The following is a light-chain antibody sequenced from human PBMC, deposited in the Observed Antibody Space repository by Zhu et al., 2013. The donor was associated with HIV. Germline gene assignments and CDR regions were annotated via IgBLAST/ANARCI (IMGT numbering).Light chain of an antibody. CDR3: QQYGSSPLLT. Sequence: EIVLTQSPVTLSLSPGERATLSCRASQSVSISLAWYQQKPGQAPRLLIHDASNRATGIPARFSGSGSGTDFTLTISRLETEDFAVYYCQQYGSSPLLTFGGGTKVEIK. V-gene: IGKV3-20*01. CDR1: QSVSIS. J-gene: IGKJ4*01. CDR2: DAS.